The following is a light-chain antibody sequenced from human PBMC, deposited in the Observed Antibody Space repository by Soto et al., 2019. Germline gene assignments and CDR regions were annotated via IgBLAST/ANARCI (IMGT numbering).Light chain of an antibody. Sequence: EIVLTQSPGTLSLSPGERATLSCRASQSVSSSYLAWYQQKPGQAPRLLIYAASYRATGIPDRFSGTGSGTDFTLTITRLEPEDFAVYYCQHYGRSPPWTFGQGTKVDVK. CDR3: QHYGRSPPWT. CDR2: AAS. V-gene: IGKV3-20*01. J-gene: IGKJ1*01. CDR1: QSVSSSY.